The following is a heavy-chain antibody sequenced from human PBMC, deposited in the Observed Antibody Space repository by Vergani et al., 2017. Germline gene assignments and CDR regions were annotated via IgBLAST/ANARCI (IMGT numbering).Heavy chain of an antibody. CDR1: GGSLSSYY. Sequence: QVQLQQWGAGLVKPSETLSLTCTVSGGSLSSYYWSWIRQPPGKGLNWIGNIYYTGSTNYNSSLTSRVTISVDTSKNQLSLKLSSVTAADTAVYYCAREDYYGLDAFDIWGQGTMVTVSS. V-gene: IGHV4-59*01. J-gene: IGHJ3*02. CDR2: IYYTGST. CDR3: AREDYYGLDAFDI. D-gene: IGHD3-10*01.